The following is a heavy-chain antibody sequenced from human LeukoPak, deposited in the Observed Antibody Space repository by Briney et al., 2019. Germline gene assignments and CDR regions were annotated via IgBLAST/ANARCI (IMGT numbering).Heavy chain of an antibody. CDR3: ARDRLTMVRGAHDAFDI. Sequence: ASVKVSCKASGYTFTSYGISWVRQAPGQGLEWMGWISAYNGNTNYAQKLQGRVTMTTDTSTSTAYMELRSLRSDDTAVYYCARDRLTMVRGAHDAFDIWGQGTMVTVSS. D-gene: IGHD3-10*01. CDR2: ISAYNGNT. J-gene: IGHJ3*02. CDR1: GYTFTSYG. V-gene: IGHV1-18*01.